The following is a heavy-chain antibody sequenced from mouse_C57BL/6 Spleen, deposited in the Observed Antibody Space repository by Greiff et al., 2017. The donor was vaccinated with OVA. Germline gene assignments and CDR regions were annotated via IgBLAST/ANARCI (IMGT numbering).Heavy chain of an antibody. CDR1: GFTFSDYY. CDR2: INYDGSST. Sequence: EVNVVESEGGLVQPGSSMKLSCTASGFTFSDYYMAWVRQVPEKGLEWVANINYDGSSTYYLDSLKSRFIISRDNAKNILYLQMSSLKSEDTATYYCARANWDPYYVDYWGQGTTLTVSS. V-gene: IGHV5-16*01. CDR3: ARANWDPYYVDY. D-gene: IGHD4-1*01. J-gene: IGHJ2*01.